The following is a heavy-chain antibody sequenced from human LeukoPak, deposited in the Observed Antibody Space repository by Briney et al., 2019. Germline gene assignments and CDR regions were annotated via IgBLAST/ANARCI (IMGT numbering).Heavy chain of an antibody. J-gene: IGHJ4*02. V-gene: IGHV3-23*01. D-gene: IGHD2-21*02. CDR2: ISGSGDST. CDR3: AKDRLLNCRGDCYIFDY. Sequence: GGSLRLSCVASGFTLRSYVMNWVRQTPGKGLEWVSSISGSGDSTFYADSVKGRFSISRDNSKNTLYLQVNGLRTEDTAVYYCAKDRLLNCRGDCYIFDYWGQGTVVTVSS. CDR1: GFTLRSYV.